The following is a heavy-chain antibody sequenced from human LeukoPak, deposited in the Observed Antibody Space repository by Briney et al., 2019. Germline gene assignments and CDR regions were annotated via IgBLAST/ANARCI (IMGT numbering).Heavy chain of an antibody. CDR1: GGTFSSYT. CDR2: MNPNSGNT. D-gene: IGHD1-26*01. Sequence: GSSVKVSCKASGGTFSSYTFSWVRQATGQGLEWMGWMNPNSGNTGYAQKFQGRVTITRNTSISTAYMELSSLRSEDTAVYYCARGWDYYYYYMDVWGKGTTVTVSS. V-gene: IGHV1-8*03. CDR3: ARGWDYYYYYMDV. J-gene: IGHJ6*03.